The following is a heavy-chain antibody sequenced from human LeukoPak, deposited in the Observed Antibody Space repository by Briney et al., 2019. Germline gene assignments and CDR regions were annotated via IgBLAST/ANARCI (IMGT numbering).Heavy chain of an antibody. CDR3: ARVRLELRGSFDY. J-gene: IGHJ4*02. CDR2: INPNSGGT. Sequence: GASVKVSCKASGYTFTGYYMHWVRQAPGQGLEWMGWINPNSGGTNYAQKFQGRVTMTRGTSISTAYMELSRLRSDDTAVYYCARVRLELRGSFDYWGQGTLVTVSS. V-gene: IGHV1-2*02. CDR1: GYTFTGYY. D-gene: IGHD1-7*01.